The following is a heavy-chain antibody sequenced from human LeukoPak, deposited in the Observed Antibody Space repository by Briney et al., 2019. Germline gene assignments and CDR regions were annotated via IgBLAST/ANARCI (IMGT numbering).Heavy chain of an antibody. D-gene: IGHD3-16*01. CDR2: MNPNSGNT. J-gene: IGHJ4*02. Sequence: ASVKVSCKASGYTFTSYDINWVRQATGQGLEWMGWMNPNSGNTGYAQKFQGRVTITRNTSISTAYMELSSLRSEDTAVYYCARVARGRGGNFDYWGQGTLVTVSS. CDR3: ARVARGRGGNFDY. V-gene: IGHV1-8*03. CDR1: GYTFTSYD.